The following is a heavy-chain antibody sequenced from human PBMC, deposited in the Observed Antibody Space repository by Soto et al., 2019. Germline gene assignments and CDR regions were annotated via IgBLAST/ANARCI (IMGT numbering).Heavy chain of an antibody. J-gene: IGHJ4*02. D-gene: IGHD1-26*01. Sequence: EVQLLESGGGLVQPGGSLRLSCAASGFTFSSYAMRWVRQAPGKGLEWVSAFSGRGDSTYSADSVKGRFITSRDNSKNPLYLQMNTLRAEDTDVYYCARRGSGSYYDYWGQGTTVTVSS. V-gene: IGHV3-23*01. CDR1: GFTFSSYA. CDR3: ARRGSGSYYDY. CDR2: FSGRGDST.